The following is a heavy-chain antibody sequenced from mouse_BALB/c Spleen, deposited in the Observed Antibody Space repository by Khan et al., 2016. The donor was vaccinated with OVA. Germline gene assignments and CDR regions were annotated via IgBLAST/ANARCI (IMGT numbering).Heavy chain of an antibody. CDR1: GYTFTNYG. CDR3: ARPPYFSYSLDH. V-gene: IGHV9-3-1*01. D-gene: IGHD2-12*01. J-gene: IGHJ4*01. CDR2: INTFTGEP. Sequence: QIQLVQSGPEMKKPGETVKISCKASGYTFTNYGMNWVKQSPGKALKWMGWINTFTGEPTYADDFKGRFAFSLETSARTASLQINNLKNEDTATYFCARPPYFSYSLDHWGQGTSVTVSS.